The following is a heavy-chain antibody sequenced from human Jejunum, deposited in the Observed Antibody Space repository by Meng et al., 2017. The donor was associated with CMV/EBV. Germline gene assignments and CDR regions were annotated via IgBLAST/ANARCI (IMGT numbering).Heavy chain of an antibody. CDR1: GDSISSTIYY. J-gene: IGHJ4*02. CDR3: TTLYGDSIS. Sequence: GPGPVKPSQTLSLTCTVSGDSISSTIYYWGWIRQPPGKGLEWIGSIYYSGSTYYNPSLQSRVTISIDTSKNQFSLKLSSVTAADTAVYYCTTLYGDSISWGQGTLVTVSS. D-gene: IGHD4-17*01. V-gene: IGHV4-39*07. CDR2: IYYSGST.